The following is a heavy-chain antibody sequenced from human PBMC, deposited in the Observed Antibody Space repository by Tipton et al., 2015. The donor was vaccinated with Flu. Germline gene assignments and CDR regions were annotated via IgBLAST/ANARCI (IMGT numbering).Heavy chain of an antibody. CDR1: GGSISSSSYN. Sequence: TLSLTCTDSGGSISSSSYNWGWIRQSPGKGLEWLGSFYPSGTSYYNPSVKSRVTISLDTSKGHSSLNLRSVTAGDTAVYYCARLEGAFEGGHCVGSNCWINFWGQGTLVTVSS. J-gene: IGHJ4*02. CDR2: FYPSGTS. V-gene: IGHV4-39*02. CDR3: ARLEGAFEGGHCVGSNCWINF. D-gene: IGHD2-21*01.